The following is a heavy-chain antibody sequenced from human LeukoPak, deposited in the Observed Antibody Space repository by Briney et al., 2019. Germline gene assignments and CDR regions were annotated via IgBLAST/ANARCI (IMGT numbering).Heavy chain of an antibody. D-gene: IGHD1-26*01. Sequence: GGSLRLSCAASGFTFSSYWMSWVRQAPGKGLEWVANIKQDGSEKYYVDSVKGRFTISRDNAKNSLYLQMNSLRAEDTAVYYCASYYSGSYFPFDXXGQGTLVTVSS. CDR3: ASYYSGSYFPFDX. CDR1: GFTFSSYW. J-gene: IGHJ4*02. V-gene: IGHV3-7*01. CDR2: IKQDGSEK.